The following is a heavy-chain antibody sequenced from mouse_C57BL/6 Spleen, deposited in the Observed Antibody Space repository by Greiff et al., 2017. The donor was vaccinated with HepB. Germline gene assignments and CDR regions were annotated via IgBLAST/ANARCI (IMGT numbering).Heavy chain of an antibody. CDR2: IDPETGGT. D-gene: IGHD2-2*01. V-gene: IGHV1-15*01. CDR1: GYTFTDYE. J-gene: IGHJ3*01. CDR3: TRFPSTMVTPWFAY. Sequence: VQLQQSGAELVRPGASVTLSCKASGYTFTDYEMHWVKQTPVHGLEWIGAIDPETGGTAYNQKFKGKAILTADTSSSTAYMELRSLTSEDSAVYYCTRFPSTMVTPWFAYWGQGTLVTVSA.